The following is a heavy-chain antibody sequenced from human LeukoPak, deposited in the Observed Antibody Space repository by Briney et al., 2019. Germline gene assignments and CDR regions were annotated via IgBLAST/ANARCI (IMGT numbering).Heavy chain of an antibody. CDR1: GFTFSSYS. J-gene: IGHJ4*02. D-gene: IGHD5-18*01. Sequence: PGRSLRLSCAASGFTFSSYSMNWVRQAPGKGLEWVSSISSSSSYIYYADSVKGRFTISRDNAKNSLYLQMNSLRAEDTAVYYCARDPLSRGYSYGYFGYWGQGTLVTVSS. CDR2: ISSSSSYI. CDR3: ARDPLSRGYSYGYFGY. V-gene: IGHV3-21*01.